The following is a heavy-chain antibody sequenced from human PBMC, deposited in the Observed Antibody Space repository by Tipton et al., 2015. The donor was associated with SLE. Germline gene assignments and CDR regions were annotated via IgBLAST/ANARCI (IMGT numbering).Heavy chain of an antibody. J-gene: IGHJ6*02. D-gene: IGHD1-26*01. CDR3: ARARGGWDYYYGMDV. Sequence: SLRLSCAASGFTFSSYSMNWVRQAPGKGLEWGSSISSSSSYIYYADSVKGRFTISRDNAKNSLYLQMNSLRAEDTAVYYCARARGGWDYYYGMDVWGQGTTVTVSS. CDR2: ISSSSSYI. CDR1: GFTFSSYS. V-gene: IGHV3-21*03.